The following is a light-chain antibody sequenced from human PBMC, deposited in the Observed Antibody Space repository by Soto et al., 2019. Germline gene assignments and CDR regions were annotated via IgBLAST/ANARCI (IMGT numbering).Light chain of an antibody. Sequence: QSALTQPPSASGSPGQSVTISCTGTSSDVGAYNSVSWYQQHPGKAPRLTIYEVNKRPSGVPDRFSGSKSGNMASLTVSGLQAEDEADYYCNSHGGSNNFWVFGGGTKVTVL. CDR3: NSHGGSNNFWV. J-gene: IGLJ3*02. V-gene: IGLV2-8*01. CDR2: EVN. CDR1: SSDVGAYNS.